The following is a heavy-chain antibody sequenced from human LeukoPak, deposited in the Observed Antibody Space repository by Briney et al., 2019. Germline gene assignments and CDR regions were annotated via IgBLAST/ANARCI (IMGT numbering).Heavy chain of an antibody. CDR2: ISYDGSNK. J-gene: IGHJ5*02. Sequence: GGSLRLSCAASGFTFSSYAMHWVRQAPGKGLEWVAVISYDGSNKYYADSVKGRFTISRDNAKNSLYLQMNSLRAEDTAVYYCATSGGTYWSWGQGTLVTVSS. V-gene: IGHV3-30*04. CDR3: ATSGGTYWS. D-gene: IGHD1-26*01. CDR1: GFTFSSYA.